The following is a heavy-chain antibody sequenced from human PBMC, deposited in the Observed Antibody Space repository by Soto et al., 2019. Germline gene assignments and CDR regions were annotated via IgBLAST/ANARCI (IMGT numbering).Heavy chain of an antibody. D-gene: IGHD3-22*01. CDR1: GYTFTSYY. Sequence: GASVKVSCKASGYTFTSYYMRWVRQAPGQGLEWMGIINPSGGSTSYAQKFQGRVTMTRDTSTSTVYMELNSLRAEDTAVYYCASFKYYYDSSGCTLGWYFDLWGRGTLVTVSS. CDR2: INPSGGST. J-gene: IGHJ2*01. V-gene: IGHV1-46*01. CDR3: ASFKYYYDSSGCTLGWYFDL.